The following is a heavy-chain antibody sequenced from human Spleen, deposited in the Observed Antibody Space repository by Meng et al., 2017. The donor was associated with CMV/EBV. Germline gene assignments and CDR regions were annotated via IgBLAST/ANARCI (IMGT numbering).Heavy chain of an antibody. CDR1: SVNSGSYY. CDR2: IYYSGST. V-gene: IGHV4-61*01. D-gene: IGHD3-10*01. Sequence: SVNSGSYYWSWIRQPPGKGLEWIGYIYYSGSTNYNPSLKSRVTISLDASKNQFSLKLSSVTAADTAEYYCARDHGLRAIRAYYGMDVWGRGTTVTVSS. J-gene: IGHJ6*02. CDR3: ARDHGLRAIRAYYGMDV.